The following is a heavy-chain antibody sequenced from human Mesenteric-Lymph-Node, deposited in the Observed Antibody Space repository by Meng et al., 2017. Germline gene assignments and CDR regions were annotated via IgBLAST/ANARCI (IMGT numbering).Heavy chain of an antibody. CDR2: IKKDGSEK. D-gene: IGHD4-17*01. Sequence: GGSLRLSCAASGFTISSYWKSWVRQAPGQGLEWVANIKKDGSEKYYVDSGKGRFTISRDNAKNSLYLQMNSLRAEDTAVYYCARDLGGDPRGPLFDYWGQGTLVTVSS. V-gene: IGHV3-7*01. CDR1: GFTISSYW. CDR3: ARDLGGDPRGPLFDY. J-gene: IGHJ4*02.